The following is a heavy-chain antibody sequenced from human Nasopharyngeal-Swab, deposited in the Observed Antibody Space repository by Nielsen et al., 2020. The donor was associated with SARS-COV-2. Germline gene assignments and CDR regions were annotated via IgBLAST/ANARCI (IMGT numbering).Heavy chain of an antibody. CDR2: ISYEGSNE. J-gene: IGHJ6*02. Sequence: GESLKISCAASGLTFSSYGMHWVRQAPGEGLEWVAVISYEGSNEYYADSVKGRFTISRDNSKKTLHLQMNSLRAEDTAVYYCAKDLGSSWPNSDYYYGMDVWGQGTTVTVSS. CDR1: GLTFSSYG. D-gene: IGHD6-13*01. V-gene: IGHV3-30*18. CDR3: AKDLGSSWPNSDYYYGMDV.